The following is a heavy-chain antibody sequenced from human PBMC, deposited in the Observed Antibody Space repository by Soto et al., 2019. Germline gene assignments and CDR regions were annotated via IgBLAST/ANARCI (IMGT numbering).Heavy chain of an antibody. CDR2: ISYDGSNK. CDR1: GFTFSSYG. CDR3: AKIHGLRFLEWLIDY. D-gene: IGHD3-3*01. Sequence: GGSLRLSCAASGFTFSSYGMHWVRQAPGKGLEWVAVISYDGSNKYYADSVKGRFTISRDNSKNTLYLQMNSLRAEDTAVYYCAKIHGLRFLEWLIDYWGQGTLVTVSS. J-gene: IGHJ4*02. V-gene: IGHV3-30*18.